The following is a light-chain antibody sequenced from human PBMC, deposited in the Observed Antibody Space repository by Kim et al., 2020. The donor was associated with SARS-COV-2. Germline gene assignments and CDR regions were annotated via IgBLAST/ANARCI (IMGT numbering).Light chain of an antibody. CDR3: QQRSNWQWT. CDR2: DAS. CDR1: QSIASY. Sequence: LSQGERATRSCRASQSIASYLAWYQRKPGQAPRLLIYDASNRATGIPDRFSGSGSETDFTLTISSLEPEDFAVYYCQQRSNWQWTCGQGTKVDIK. J-gene: IGKJ1*01. V-gene: IGKV3-11*01.